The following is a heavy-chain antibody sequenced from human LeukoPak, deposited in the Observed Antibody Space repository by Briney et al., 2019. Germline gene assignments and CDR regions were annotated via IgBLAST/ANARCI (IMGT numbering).Heavy chain of an antibody. CDR1: GFTFSSYA. J-gene: IGHJ4*02. CDR2: ITSSGDAT. Sequence: GGSLRLSCAASGFTFSSYAMNWVRQAPGKGLEWVSSITSSGDATYYADSVKGRITISRDNSKNTVYLQMNSLRAEDTAVYYCAKASGYSYGKYFFDSWGQGALVTVSS. V-gene: IGHV3-23*01. CDR3: AKASGYSYGKYFFDS. D-gene: IGHD5-18*01.